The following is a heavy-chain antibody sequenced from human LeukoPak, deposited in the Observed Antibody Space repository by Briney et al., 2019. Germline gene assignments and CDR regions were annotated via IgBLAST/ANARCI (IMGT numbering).Heavy chain of an antibody. Sequence: SETLSLTCTVSGGSISSYYWSWIRQPPGKGLEWIGYIYYNGSTNYNPSLKSRVTISVDTSKNQFSLKLSSVTAADTAVYYCARDLSSGWYRGFGYWGQGTLVTVSS. D-gene: IGHD6-19*01. V-gene: IGHV4-59*01. J-gene: IGHJ4*02. CDR1: GGSISSYY. CDR2: IYYNGST. CDR3: ARDLSSGWYRGFGY.